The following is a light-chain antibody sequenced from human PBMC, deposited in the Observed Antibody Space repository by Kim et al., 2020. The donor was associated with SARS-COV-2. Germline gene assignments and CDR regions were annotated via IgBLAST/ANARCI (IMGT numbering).Light chain of an antibody. Sequence: QSALTQPRSVSGSPGQSVTISCTGTSNDVGGYNYVSWYQQHPGKAPKLMIYDVSNRPSGVPDRFSGSKSGNTASLTISGLQPEDEADYYCCSYAGSYTVVGGGTQLTVL. CDR1: SNDVGGYNY. J-gene: IGLJ2*01. CDR2: DVS. V-gene: IGLV2-11*01. CDR3: CSYAGSYTV.